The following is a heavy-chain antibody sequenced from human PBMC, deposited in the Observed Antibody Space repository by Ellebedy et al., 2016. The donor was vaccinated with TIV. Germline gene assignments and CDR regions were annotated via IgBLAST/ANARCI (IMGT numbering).Heavy chain of an antibody. CDR2: IKFDEIEA. CDR3: ARDTVEVPSGDAFDL. CDR1: GFTFSRYW. J-gene: IGHJ3*01. V-gene: IGHV3-7*04. Sequence: GESLKISCVASGFTFSRYWMSWLRQAPGKGLEYVAHIKFDEIEAYHADSVKGRFVISRDNARKSLDIQMNNLRVGDTAVYYCARDTVEVPSGDAFDLWGQGTTVTVSS. D-gene: IGHD2-2*01.